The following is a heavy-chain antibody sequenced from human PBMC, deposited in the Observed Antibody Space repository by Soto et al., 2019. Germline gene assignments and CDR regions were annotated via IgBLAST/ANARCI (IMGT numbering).Heavy chain of an antibody. CDR3: ARGISKYRSWYEPHTWFDV. CDR1: GGPINSPDYY. V-gene: IGHV4-30-4*01. D-gene: IGHD6-13*01. J-gene: IGHJ5*02. CDR2: LFFNGGT. Sequence: SETLSLTCNVSGGPINSPDYYWGWIRQSPGKGLEWIGYLFFNGGTQYNPSLRTPVSMSLDTSKKHFSLKMRSVTAADTAVYYCARGISKYRSWYEPHTWFDVWGQGALVTVSS.